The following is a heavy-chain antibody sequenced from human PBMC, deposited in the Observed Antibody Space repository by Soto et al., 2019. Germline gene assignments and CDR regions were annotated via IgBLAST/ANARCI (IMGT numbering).Heavy chain of an antibody. J-gene: IGHJ4*02. Sequence: ESGGGVVQPGRSLRLSCAASGFTFSSYAMHWVRQAPGKGLEWVAVISYDGSNKYYADSVKRRFTISRDNSKNTLYLQMNSLRAEDTAVYYCARDQMATIYDYWGQGTLVTVSS. D-gene: IGHD5-12*01. CDR2: ISYDGSNK. CDR3: ARDQMATIYDY. CDR1: GFTFSSYA. V-gene: IGHV3-30-3*01.